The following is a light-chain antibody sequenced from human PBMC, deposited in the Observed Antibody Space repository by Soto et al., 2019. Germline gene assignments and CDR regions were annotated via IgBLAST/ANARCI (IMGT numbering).Light chain of an antibody. J-gene: IGKJ5*01. CDR2: DAS. Sequence: DIQMTQSPSSLSASVGDRVTITCQASQDISNYLNWYQQKPGKAPKLLIYDASNLETGVPSRFSGSGSETDFTFTISSLQPEDIATYYCQQYDNPRNTFGQGTRLEIK. V-gene: IGKV1-33*01. CDR3: QQYDNPRNT. CDR1: QDISNY.